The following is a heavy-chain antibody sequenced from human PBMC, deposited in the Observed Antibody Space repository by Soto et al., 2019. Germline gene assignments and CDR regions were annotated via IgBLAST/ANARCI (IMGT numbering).Heavy chain of an antibody. Sequence: EVQLLESGGGLVQPGGSLRLSCAASGFIFSSYAMNWVRQAPGKGLEWVSGISGSGGSTYYADSVKGRFTISRDNSKNTLYMEMNSLRAEDTAVYYCASRYSSGWYGIDYWGQGTLVAVSS. CDR1: GFIFSSYA. J-gene: IGHJ4*02. D-gene: IGHD6-19*01. V-gene: IGHV3-23*01. CDR2: ISGSGGST. CDR3: ASRYSSGWYGIDY.